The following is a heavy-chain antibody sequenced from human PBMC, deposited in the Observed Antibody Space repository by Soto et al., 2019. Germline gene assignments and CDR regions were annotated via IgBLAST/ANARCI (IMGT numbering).Heavy chain of an antibody. CDR2: IDPSDSYT. J-gene: IGHJ5*02. Sequence: GKSRKLSCKGSVYSFTSYWISWVRQMPGKGLELMGRIDPSDSYTNYSPSFQGHVTISADKSISTAYLQWSSLKASDTAMYYCARGNSVVVPAAPRNWFDPWGQGTVVTVSS. CDR1: VYSFTSYW. V-gene: IGHV5-10-1*01. D-gene: IGHD2-2*01. CDR3: ARGNSVVVPAAPRNWFDP.